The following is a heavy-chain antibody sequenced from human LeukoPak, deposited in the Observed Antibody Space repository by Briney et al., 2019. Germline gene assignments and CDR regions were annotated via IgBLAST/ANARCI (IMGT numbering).Heavy chain of an antibody. Sequence: GGSLRLSCAASEFTFSSYSMNWVRQAPGKGLEWVSYISSSGSTIYYADSVKGRFTISRDNAKNSLYLQMNSLRAEDTAAYYCARDSYDILTGYYRSVFDYWGQGTLVTVSS. J-gene: IGHJ4*02. V-gene: IGHV3-48*04. CDR1: EFTFSSYS. CDR3: ARDSYDILTGYYRSVFDY. D-gene: IGHD3-9*01. CDR2: ISSSGSTI.